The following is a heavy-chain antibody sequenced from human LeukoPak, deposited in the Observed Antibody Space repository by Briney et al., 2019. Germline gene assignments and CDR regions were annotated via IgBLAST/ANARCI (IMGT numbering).Heavy chain of an antibody. J-gene: IGHJ5*02. CDR2: ISGSRGST. V-gene: IGHV3-23*01. CDR1: GFTFSIYA. D-gene: IGHD2-2*01. Sequence: GGSLRLSCAASGFTFSIYAMSWVRQAPGKGLEWLSAISGSRGSTYYADSVKGRFTISRDNAKNSLYLQMNSLRAEDTAVYYCARDLPPYCSSTSCDLNWFDPWGQGTLVTVSS. CDR3: ARDLPPYCSSTSCDLNWFDP.